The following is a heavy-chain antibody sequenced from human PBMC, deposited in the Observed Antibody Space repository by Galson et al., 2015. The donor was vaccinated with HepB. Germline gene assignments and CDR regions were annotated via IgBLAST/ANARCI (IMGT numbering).Heavy chain of an antibody. J-gene: IGHJ4*02. D-gene: IGHD6-19*01. Sequence: SLRLSCAASGFTLSSYAIHWVRQAPGKGLEWVTVISYDGRTQNYADSVMGRFTISRDNSKDTVYLQMSGLRADDTAVYYCARDSGYVSGWYAGRGGFDYWGQGALVIVSS. V-gene: IGHV3-30*03. CDR3: ARDSGYVSGWYAGRGGFDY. CDR1: GFTLSSYA. CDR2: ISYDGRTQ.